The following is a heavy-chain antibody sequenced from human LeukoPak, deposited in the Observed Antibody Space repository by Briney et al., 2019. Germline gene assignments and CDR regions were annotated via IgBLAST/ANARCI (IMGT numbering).Heavy chain of an antibody. CDR1: GYTFTGYY. J-gene: IGHJ4*02. D-gene: IGHD2-2*01. CDR3: ASWDIVVVPAANSDY. V-gene: IGHV1-2*02. CDR2: INPNSGGT. Sequence: GASVKLSRKASGYTFTGYYMHWVRQAPGHGLEWMGWINPNSGGTNYAQKFQGRVTMTRDTSISTAYMELSRLRSDDTAVYYCASWDIVVVPAANSDYWGQGTLVTVSS.